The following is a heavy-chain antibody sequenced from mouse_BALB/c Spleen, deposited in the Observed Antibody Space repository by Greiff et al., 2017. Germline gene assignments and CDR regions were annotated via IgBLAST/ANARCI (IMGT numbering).Heavy chain of an antibody. CDR2: IRNKANGYTT. V-gene: IGHV7-3*02. Sequence: EVKLIESGGGLVQPGGSLRLSCATSGFTFTDYYMSWVRQPPGKALEWLGFIRNKANGYTTEYSASVKGRFTISRDNSQSILYLQMNTLRAEDSATYYCARDSSSYPYWYFDVWGAGTTVTVSS. J-gene: IGHJ1*01. D-gene: IGHD1-1*01. CDR1: GFTFTDYY. CDR3: ARDSSSYPYWYFDV.